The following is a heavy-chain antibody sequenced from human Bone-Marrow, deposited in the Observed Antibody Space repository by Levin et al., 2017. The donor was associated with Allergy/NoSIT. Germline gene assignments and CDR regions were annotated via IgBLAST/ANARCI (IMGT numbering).Heavy chain of an antibody. V-gene: IGHV4-31*03. D-gene: IGHD1-1*01. CDR3: ARLDGYSFDY. Sequence: KASETLSLTCTVSGGSISSSGYHWTWIRQYPNKGLEWIGYISYRGSTYFNPSLKSRLTMSIDTSEQHFSLILPSVSAADTAIYYCARLDGYSFDYCGHGALVTVSS. CDR1: GGSISSSGYH. CDR2: ISYRGST. J-gene: IGHJ4*01.